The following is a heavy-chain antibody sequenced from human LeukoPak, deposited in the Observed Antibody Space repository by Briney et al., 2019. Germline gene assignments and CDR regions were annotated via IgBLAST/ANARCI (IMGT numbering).Heavy chain of an antibody. J-gene: IGHJ4*02. Sequence: ASVKVPCKASGYTFTGYYMHWVRQAPGQGLEWMGWINPNSGGTNYAQKFQGRVTMTRDTSISTAYMELSRLRSDDTAVYYCARGPGYYDSSGYLVYWGQGTLVTVSS. V-gene: IGHV1-2*02. CDR3: ARGPGYYDSSGYLVY. D-gene: IGHD3-22*01. CDR2: INPNSGGT. CDR1: GYTFTGYY.